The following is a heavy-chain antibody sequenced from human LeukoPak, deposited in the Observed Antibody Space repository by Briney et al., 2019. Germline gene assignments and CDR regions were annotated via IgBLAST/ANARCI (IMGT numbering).Heavy chain of an antibody. J-gene: IGHJ4*02. CDR2: IWYDGSNK. D-gene: IGHD3-10*01. Sequence: GGSLRLSCAASGFTFSSYGMHWVRQAPGKGLEWVAVIWYDGSNKYYADSVKGRFTISRDNSKNTLYLQMNSLRAGDTAVYYCARDYYGSGYGDYWGQGTLVTVSS. CDR3: ARDYYGSGYGDY. V-gene: IGHV3-33*01. CDR1: GFTFSSYG.